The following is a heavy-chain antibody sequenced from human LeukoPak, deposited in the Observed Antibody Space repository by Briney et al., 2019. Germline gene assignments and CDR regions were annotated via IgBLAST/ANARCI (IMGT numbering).Heavy chain of an antibody. CDR2: ISYDGSNK. V-gene: IGHV3-30-3*01. CDR3: ASLGYCSGGSCTPDAFDI. Sequence: SGGSLRLSCAASGFTFSSYAMHWVRQAPGKGLEWVAVISYDGSNKYYADSVKGRFTISRDNSKNTLYLQMNSLRAEDTAVYYCASLGYCSGGSCTPDAFDIWGQGTMVTVSS. CDR1: GFTFSSYA. D-gene: IGHD2-15*01. J-gene: IGHJ3*02.